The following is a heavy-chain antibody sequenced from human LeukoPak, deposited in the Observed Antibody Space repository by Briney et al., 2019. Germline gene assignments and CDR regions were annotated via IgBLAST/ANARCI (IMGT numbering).Heavy chain of an antibody. J-gene: IGHJ6*03. CDR2: ISGSGGST. Sequence: GGSLRLSCAASGFTFSSYAMSWVRQAPGKGLEWVSAISGSGGSTYYADSVKGRFTISRDNSKNTLYLQMNSLRAEDTAVYYCAKVRVPAAIYYYYYMDVWGKGTTVTVSS. V-gene: IGHV3-23*01. CDR1: GFTFSSYA. CDR3: AKVRVPAAIYYYYYMDV. D-gene: IGHD2-2*01.